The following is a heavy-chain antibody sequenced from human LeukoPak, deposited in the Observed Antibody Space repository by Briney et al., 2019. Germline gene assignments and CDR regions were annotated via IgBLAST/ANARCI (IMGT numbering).Heavy chain of an antibody. Sequence: PGESLKISCKASGYSFSNYWIGWVRQMPGKGLEWMGIIYPGVSDTRYSPSFQGQVTISADKSITTGYLQWSSLKASDTAMYYCARAPTSVSNPYYFDYWGQGALVTVSS. J-gene: IGHJ4*02. CDR1: GYSFSNYW. V-gene: IGHV5-51*03. CDR2: IYPGVSDT. D-gene: IGHD4-11*01. CDR3: ARAPTSVSNPYYFDY.